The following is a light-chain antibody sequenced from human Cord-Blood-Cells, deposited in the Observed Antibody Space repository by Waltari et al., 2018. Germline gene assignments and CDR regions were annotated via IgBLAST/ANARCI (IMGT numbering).Light chain of an antibody. CDR3: QQYYSTPLT. J-gene: IGKJ4*01. V-gene: IGKV4-1*01. Sequence: DIVMTQSQDSLAVSLGERATINCKSRQSVLYSSNNKNYLAWYQQKPGQPPKLLIYWASTRESGVPARFSGSGSGTNFTLTISSLQAEDVAVYYCQQYYSTPLTFGGGTKVEIK. CDR2: WAS. CDR1: QSVLYSSNNKNY.